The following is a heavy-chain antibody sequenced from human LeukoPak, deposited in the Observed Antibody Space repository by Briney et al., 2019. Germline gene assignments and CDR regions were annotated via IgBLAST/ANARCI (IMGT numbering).Heavy chain of an antibody. D-gene: IGHD3-22*01. V-gene: IGHV4-39*07. CDR1: GGSISSSSYY. CDR3: ARVAYYYDSSGYYPDDY. CDR2: IYYSGST. Sequence: PSETLSLTCTVSGGSISSSSYYWGWIRQPPGKGLEWIGRIYYSGSTYYNPSLKSRVTISVDTSKNQFSLKLSSVTAADTAVYYCARVAYYYDSSGYYPDDYWGQGTLVTVSS. J-gene: IGHJ4*02.